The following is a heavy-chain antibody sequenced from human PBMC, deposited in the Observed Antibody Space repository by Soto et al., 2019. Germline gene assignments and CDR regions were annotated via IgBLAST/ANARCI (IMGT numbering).Heavy chain of an antibody. CDR2: ISSSSSYI. J-gene: IGHJ6*02. CDR1: GFTFSSYS. V-gene: IGHV3-21*01. Sequence: GGSLRLSCAASGFTFSSYSMNWVRQAPGKGLESVSSISSSSSYIYYADSVKGRFTISRDNAKNSLYLQMNSLRAEDTAVYYCARPEYSSSSYGMDVWGQGTTVTVSS. D-gene: IGHD6-6*01. CDR3: ARPEYSSSSYGMDV.